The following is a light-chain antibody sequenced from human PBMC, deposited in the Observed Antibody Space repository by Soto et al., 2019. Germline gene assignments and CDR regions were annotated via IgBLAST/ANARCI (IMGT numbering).Light chain of an antibody. J-gene: IGKJ4*01. CDR2: DAC. CDR1: QDSTKY. Sequence: IQLTQSPSSLSASVGDRVTISCRASQDSTKYLAWYQQKPGEAPNLLRYDACTLHSGVPSRFNGSGTRTDFTITVSSLHTEDFATYYCQQLSSYPSTFGGGTKLHIK. V-gene: IGKV1-9*01. CDR3: QQLSSYPST.